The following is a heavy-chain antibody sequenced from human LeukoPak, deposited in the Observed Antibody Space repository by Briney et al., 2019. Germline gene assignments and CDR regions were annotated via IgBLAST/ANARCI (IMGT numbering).Heavy chain of an antibody. CDR1: GFTVSSNF. Sequence: QSGGSLRLSCAASGFTVSSNFMSWVRQAPGKGLEWVSVIYSGGSTFYADSVEGRFTISRDNSKNTLYLQMNSLRAEDAAVYYCASDSYSPEYFQHWGQGTLVTVSS. D-gene: IGHD2-15*01. CDR3: ASDSYSPEYFQH. V-gene: IGHV3-66*01. J-gene: IGHJ1*01. CDR2: IYSGGST.